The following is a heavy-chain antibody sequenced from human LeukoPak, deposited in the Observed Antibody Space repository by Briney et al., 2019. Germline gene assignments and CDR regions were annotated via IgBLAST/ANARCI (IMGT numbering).Heavy chain of an antibody. Sequence: GGSLRLSCAASGFTFSRYTMHWVRQAPGKGLECITIISYDGSNKYYADSVKGRFTISRDNSKNTLYLQMNNLRGEDTAVYYCARRLGTPYFFDSWGQGTLVTVSS. D-gene: IGHD7-27*01. V-gene: IGHV3-30-3*01. CDR3: ARRLGTPYFFDS. J-gene: IGHJ4*02. CDR2: ISYDGSNK. CDR1: GFTFSRYT.